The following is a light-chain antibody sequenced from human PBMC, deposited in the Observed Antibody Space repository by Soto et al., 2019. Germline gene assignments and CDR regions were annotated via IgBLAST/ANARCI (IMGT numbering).Light chain of an antibody. Sequence: EIVLTQSPRTLSLSPGDRVTLSCRASQSVSSNYLAWYQQKPGQAPRLLIYGASTRTTGVPDRFSGGGAGTEFTLTISRLEPEDFAVYYCQQYGNSMYTFGQGTRLEIK. CDR3: QQYGNSMYT. CDR2: GAS. J-gene: IGKJ5*01. CDR1: QSVSSNY. V-gene: IGKV3-20*01.